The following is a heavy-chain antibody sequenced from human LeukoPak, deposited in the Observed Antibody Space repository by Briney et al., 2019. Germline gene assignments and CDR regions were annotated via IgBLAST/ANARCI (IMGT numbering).Heavy chain of an antibody. J-gene: IGHJ4*02. CDR3: ARESEQWLGRDY. CDR2: IYTSGST. V-gene: IGHV4-61*02. CDR1: GGSISSGSYY. D-gene: IGHD6-19*01. Sequence: SETLSLTCTVSGGSISSGSYYWSWIRQPAGKGLEWIGRIYTSGSTNYNPSLKSRVTISVDTSKNQFSLKLSSVTAADTAVYYCARESEQWLGRDYWGQGTLVTVSS.